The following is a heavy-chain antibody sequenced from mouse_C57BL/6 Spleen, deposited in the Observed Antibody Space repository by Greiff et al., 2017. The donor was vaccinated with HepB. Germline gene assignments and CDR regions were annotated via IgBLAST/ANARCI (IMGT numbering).Heavy chain of an antibody. D-gene: IGHD2-4*01. J-gene: IGHJ4*01. CDR2: IWSDGST. CDR3: ARHAGLRREYYAMDY. Sequence: VKVVESGPGLVAPSQSLSITCTVSGFSLTSYGVHWVRQPPGKGLEWLVVIWSDGSTTYNSALKSRLSISKDNSKSQVFLKMNSLQTDDTAMYYCARHAGLRREYYAMDYWGQGTSVTVSS. V-gene: IGHV2-6-1*01. CDR1: GFSLTSYG.